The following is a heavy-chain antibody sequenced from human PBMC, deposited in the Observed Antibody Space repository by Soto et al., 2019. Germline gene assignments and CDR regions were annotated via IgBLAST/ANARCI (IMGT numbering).Heavy chain of an antibody. CDR2: IIPLFRTA. CDR1: GGTVTNYA. D-gene: IGHD4-4*01. J-gene: IGHJ6*02. CDR3: ARGATVGQGYYYGMDV. V-gene: IGHV1-69*13. Sequence: SVKVSCKASGGTVTNYAISWLRQAPGQGLEWMGGIIPLFRTANYAQKYQGRVTITADESTSTAYMELRSLTSEDTAVYYCARGATVGQGYYYGMDVWGQGTTVTVSS.